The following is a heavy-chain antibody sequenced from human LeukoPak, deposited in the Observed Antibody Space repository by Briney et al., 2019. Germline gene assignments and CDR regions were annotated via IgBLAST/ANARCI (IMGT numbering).Heavy chain of an antibody. Sequence: SVKVSCKASGGTFSSYAISWVRQAPGQGLEWMGRIIPILGIANYAQKFQGRVTITADKSTSTAYMELSSLRSEDTAVYYCARSAQLGVPFDYWGRGTLVTVSS. CDR3: ARSAQLGVPFDY. CDR1: GGTFSSYA. J-gene: IGHJ4*02. V-gene: IGHV1-69*04. D-gene: IGHD2-2*01. CDR2: IIPILGIA.